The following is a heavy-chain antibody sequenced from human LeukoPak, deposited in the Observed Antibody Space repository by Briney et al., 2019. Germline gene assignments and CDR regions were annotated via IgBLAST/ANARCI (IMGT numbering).Heavy chain of an antibody. CDR2: SSGSGGST. CDR3: AKGYGSGPEWVY. V-gene: IGHV3-23*01. Sequence: GGSLRLSCAASGFTVSSDAMSWVRQAPGEGREWVSASSGSGGSTYYADSVKGRFTISRDNSKNTLYLQMNSLRAEDTAVYYCAKGYGSGPEWVYWGQGTLVTVSS. CDR1: GFTVSSDA. D-gene: IGHD3-10*01. J-gene: IGHJ4*02.